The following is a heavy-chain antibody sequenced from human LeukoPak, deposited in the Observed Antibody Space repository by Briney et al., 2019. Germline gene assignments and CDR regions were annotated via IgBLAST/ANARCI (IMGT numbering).Heavy chain of an antibody. J-gene: IGHJ4*02. V-gene: IGHV4-39*07. Sequence: SETLSLTCTVSGGSISSSSYYWGWIRLPPGKGLEWIGEIYHSGSTNYNPSLKSRVTISVDKSKNQFSLKLSSVTAADTAVYYCASLAYYDSSGYVYWGQGTLVTVSS. CDR3: ASLAYYDSSGYVY. CDR2: IYHSGST. CDR1: GGSISSSSYY. D-gene: IGHD3-22*01.